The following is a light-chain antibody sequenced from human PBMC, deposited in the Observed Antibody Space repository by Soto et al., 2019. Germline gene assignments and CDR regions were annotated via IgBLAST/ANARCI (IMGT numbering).Light chain of an antibody. CDR1: QSVSRSY. CDR3: QQYGSSPFS. Sequence: EIVLTQSPGTLSLSPGDRATLSCRASQSVSRSYLAWYQQKPGQAPRLLIYDASSRATGIPHRFSGSESGKDFTLTISRLEPEDFAVYFCQQYGSSPFSFGQGTKLEIK. CDR2: DAS. V-gene: IGKV3-20*01. J-gene: IGKJ2*03.